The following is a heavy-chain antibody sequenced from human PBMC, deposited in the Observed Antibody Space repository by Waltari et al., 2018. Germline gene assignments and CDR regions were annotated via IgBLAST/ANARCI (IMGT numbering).Heavy chain of an antibody. CDR1: GFTFSSYS. J-gene: IGHJ6*02. Sequence: EVQLVESGGGLVKPGGSLRLSCAASGFTFSSYSMNWVRQAPGRGLEWVSAISSSSSYIYYADSVKGRFTISRDNAKNSLYLQMNSLGAEDTAVYYCARAATYYYGMDVWGQGTTVTVSS. CDR2: ISSSSSYI. CDR3: ARAATYYYGMDV. V-gene: IGHV3-21*01. D-gene: IGHD1-1*01.